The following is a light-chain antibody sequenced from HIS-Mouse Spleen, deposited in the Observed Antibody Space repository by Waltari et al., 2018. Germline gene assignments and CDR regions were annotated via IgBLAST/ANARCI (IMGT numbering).Light chain of an antibody. CDR3: QQRSNWRALT. J-gene: IGKJ4*01. V-gene: IGKV3-11*01. CDR2: DAS. Sequence: EIVLTQSPATLSLSPGERATLSCRASQSVSSYLAWYQQKPGQAPRLLNYDASNRATGIPARFSGSGSGTDFTLTISSLEPEDFAVYYCQQRSNWRALTFGGGTKVEIK. CDR1: QSVSSY.